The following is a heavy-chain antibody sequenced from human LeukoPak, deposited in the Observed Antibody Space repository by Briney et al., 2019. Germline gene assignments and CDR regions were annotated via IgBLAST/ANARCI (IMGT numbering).Heavy chain of an antibody. CDR2: IGTAGDT. V-gene: IGHV3-13*01. D-gene: IGHD6-19*01. J-gene: IGHJ3*02. CDR1: GFTVSSNY. CDR3: ARANSGWPDAFDI. Sequence: GGSLRLSCAASGFTVSSNYMSWVRQAPGKGLEWVSAIGTAGDTYYPGSVKGRFTISRENAKNSLYLQMNSLRAGDTAVYYCARANSGWPDAFDIWGQGTMVTVSS.